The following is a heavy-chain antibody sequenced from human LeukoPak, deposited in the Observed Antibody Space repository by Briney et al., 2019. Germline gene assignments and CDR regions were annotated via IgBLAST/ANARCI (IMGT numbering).Heavy chain of an antibody. Sequence: SETLSLTCTVSGGSISSYYWNWIRQPPGKGLEWIGYIYYSGSTNYNPSLKSRVTISVDTSKNQFSLKLSSVTAADTAVYYCARWSSGWSYAFDIWGQGTMVTVSS. CDR3: ARWSSGWSYAFDI. J-gene: IGHJ3*02. V-gene: IGHV4-59*01. CDR1: GGSISSYY. D-gene: IGHD6-19*01. CDR2: IYYSGST.